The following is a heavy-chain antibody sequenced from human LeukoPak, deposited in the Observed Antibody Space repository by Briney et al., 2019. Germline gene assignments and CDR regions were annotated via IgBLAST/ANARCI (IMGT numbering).Heavy chain of an antibody. CDR1: GGSISSGSYY. V-gene: IGHV4-39*07. J-gene: IGHJ5*02. CDR2: IYYSGST. D-gene: IGHD3-3*01. CDR3: ARPHNDFWSGNWFDP. Sequence: PSETLSLTCTVSGGSISSGSYYWGWIRQPPGKGLEWIGSIYYSGSTYYNPSLKSRVTISVDTSKNQFSLKLSSVTAADTAVYYCARPHNDFWSGNWFDPWGQGTLVIVSS.